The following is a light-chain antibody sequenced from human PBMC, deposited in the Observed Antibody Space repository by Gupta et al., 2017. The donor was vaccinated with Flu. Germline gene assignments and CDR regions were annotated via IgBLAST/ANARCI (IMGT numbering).Light chain of an antibody. CDR3: QQSYSTPWT. J-gene: IGKJ1*01. CDR2: AAS. Sequence: TLCPSSLSPSVGCRLTITCRASQSISSYLNWYQQKPRKAPKLLIYAASSLQSGVPSRFSGSGSGTDFTLTISSLQPEDFATYYCQQSYSTPWTFGQGTKVEIK. CDR1: QSISSY. V-gene: IGKV1-39*01.